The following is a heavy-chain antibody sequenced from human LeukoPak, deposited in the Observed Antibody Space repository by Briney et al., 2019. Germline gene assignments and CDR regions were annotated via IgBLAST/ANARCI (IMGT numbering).Heavy chain of an antibody. Sequence: GGSLRLSCAASGFTVSSNYMSWVRQAPGKGLEWVSAISGSGGSTYYADSVKGRFTISRDNSKNTLYLQMNSLRAEDTAVYYCAKAFDPFDYWGQGTLVTVSS. V-gene: IGHV3-23*01. CDR2: ISGSGGST. CDR3: AKAFDPFDY. J-gene: IGHJ4*02. CDR1: GFTVSSNY. D-gene: IGHD3-3*02.